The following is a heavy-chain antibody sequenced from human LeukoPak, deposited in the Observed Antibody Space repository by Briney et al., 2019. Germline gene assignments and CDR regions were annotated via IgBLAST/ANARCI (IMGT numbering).Heavy chain of an antibody. V-gene: IGHV4-59*08. CDR2: ISYSGST. CDR1: GGSISRYY. Sequence: PSETLSLTCTVSGGSISRYYWSWIRQPPGKGLEWIGYISYSGSTNYNPSLKSRVTISVDTSKNQFSLKLNSVTATDTAVYYCARHSGSYYDNYYYWGQGTLVTVSS. D-gene: IGHD1-26*01. J-gene: IGHJ4*02. CDR3: ARHSGSYYDNYYY.